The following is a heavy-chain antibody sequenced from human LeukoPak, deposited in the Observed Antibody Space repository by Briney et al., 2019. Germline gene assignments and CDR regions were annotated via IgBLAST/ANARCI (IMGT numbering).Heavy chain of an antibody. CDR3: ARDWGLRRPVVRGGPIDY. J-gene: IGHJ4*02. Sequence: ASVKVSCKASGYTFTSYGISWVRQAPGQGLEWMGWISAYNGNTNYAQKLQGRVTMTTDTSTSTAYMELRSLRSDDTAVYYCARDWGLRRPVVRGGPIDYWGQGTLVTVSS. CDR2: ISAYNGNT. D-gene: IGHD4-17*01. CDR1: GYTFTSYG. V-gene: IGHV1-18*01.